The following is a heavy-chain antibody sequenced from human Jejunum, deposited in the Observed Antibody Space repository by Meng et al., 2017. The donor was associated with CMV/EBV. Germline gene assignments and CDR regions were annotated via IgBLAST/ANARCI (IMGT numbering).Heavy chain of an antibody. D-gene: IGHD4-17*01. CDR3: ARGPGD. CDR1: GFIFSGYW. CDR2: IKFDGTTT. J-gene: IGHJ4*02. V-gene: IGHV3-74*01. Sequence: EGQLVESGGALVQPGGSLRLSCAASGFIFSGYWMHWVRQVPGKGLVWVSYIKFDGTTTYYADSVKGRFTISRDNAKNTLYLKMNDLRVEDTGLYYCARGPGDLGQGTLVTVSS.